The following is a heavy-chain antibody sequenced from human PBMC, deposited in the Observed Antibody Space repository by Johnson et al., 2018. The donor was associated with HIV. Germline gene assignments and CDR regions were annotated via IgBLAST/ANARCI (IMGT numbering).Heavy chain of an antibody. CDR1: GFTFSGSA. V-gene: IGHV3-30*04. CDR3: ARDRLCYGSSWYEESNAFDI. D-gene: IGHD6-13*01. Sequence: QVQLVESGGGLVQPGGSLKLSCVASGFTFSGSAMHWVRQAPGKGLEWVAIMSYNASNKYYADSVKGRFTISRDNSKNTLCLQMNSLRPEDTAVYYCARDRLCYGSSWYEESNAFDIWGQGTMVTVSS. J-gene: IGHJ3*02. CDR2: MSYNASNK.